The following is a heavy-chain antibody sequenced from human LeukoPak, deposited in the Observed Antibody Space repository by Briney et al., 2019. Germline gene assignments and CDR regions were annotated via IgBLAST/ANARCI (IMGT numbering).Heavy chain of an antibody. CDR2: IYYSGST. CDR1: GASITTYY. Sequence: SETLSLTCTVSGASITTYYWSWIRQPPGKGLEWIGYIYYSGSTNYNPSLKSRVTISVDTSKNQFSLKLSSVTAADTAVYYCARRLGRNRDVFDYWGQGTLVTVSS. D-gene: IGHD3-10*01. CDR3: ARRLGRNRDVFDY. J-gene: IGHJ4*02. V-gene: IGHV4-59*08.